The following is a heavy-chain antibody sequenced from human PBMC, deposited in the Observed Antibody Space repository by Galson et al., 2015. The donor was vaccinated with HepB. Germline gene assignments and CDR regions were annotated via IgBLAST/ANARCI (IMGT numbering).Heavy chain of an antibody. CDR1: GFPFNIYV. D-gene: IGHD3-10*01. Sequence: SLRLSCAASGFPFNIYVMSWVRHTPDKGLEWVAAIRGSGWSTYYADSVKGRFTISRDNYKNMVYLQMNSLRAEDTAVYFCAKDQARSGSGPSLFDYWGQGTLVTVSS. V-gene: IGHV3-23*01. J-gene: IGHJ4*02. CDR2: IRGSGWST. CDR3: AKDQARSGSGPSLFDY.